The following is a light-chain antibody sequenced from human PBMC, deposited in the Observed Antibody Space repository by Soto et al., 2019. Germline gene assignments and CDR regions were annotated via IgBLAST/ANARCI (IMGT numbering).Light chain of an antibody. V-gene: IGKV3-20*01. J-gene: IGKJ1*01. CDR1: QSVTNSF. CDR2: GAS. CDR3: QQYVSSPWA. Sequence: EIVLAQSPGTLSLSPCERSTLAFRASQSVTNSFLAWYQQKPGQAPRLLIYGASRRATGIPDRFTGSGSGTDFTLTISRLEPEDFAVYYCQQYVSSPWAFGQGTKVDIK.